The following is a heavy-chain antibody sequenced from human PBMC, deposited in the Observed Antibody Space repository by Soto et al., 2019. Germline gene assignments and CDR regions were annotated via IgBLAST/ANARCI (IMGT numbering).Heavy chain of an antibody. CDR1: VYAFTVYY. CDR2: INPNSGGT. V-gene: IGHV1-2*02. Sequence: SLKVYWKTSVYAFTVYYRRWGRNAPGQGLELMGWINPNSGGTNYAQKFQGRVTMTRDTSISTAYMELSRLRSDDTAVYYSPRLNNPGSVVLDFSGEGTLLTVHS. CDR3: PRLNNPGSVVLDF. D-gene: IGHD2-15*01. J-gene: IGHJ4*02.